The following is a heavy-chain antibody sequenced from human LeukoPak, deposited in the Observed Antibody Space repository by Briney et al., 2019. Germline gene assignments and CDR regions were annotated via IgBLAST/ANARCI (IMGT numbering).Heavy chain of an antibody. D-gene: IGHD2-2*01. J-gene: IGHJ4*02. CDR2: FYYSEST. Sequence: PSETLSLTCTVSGVSISSNSYYWGWIRQSPGKGLEWIRSFYYSESTYYNPSLKSRVTISVDTSKNQFSLKLSSVTAADTALYYCARLGCSSTTCFPGYWGQGTLVTVSS. CDR3: ARLGCSSTTCFPGY. CDR1: GVSISSNSYY. V-gene: IGHV4-39*01.